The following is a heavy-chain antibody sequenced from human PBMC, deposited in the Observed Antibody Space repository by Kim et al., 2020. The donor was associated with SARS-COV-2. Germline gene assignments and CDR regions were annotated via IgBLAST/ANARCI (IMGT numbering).Heavy chain of an antibody. CDR1: GFTFSSYA. D-gene: IGHD3-10*01. CDR2: ISGGADKT. J-gene: IGHJ4*02. CDR3: ARAVYDSGSLLVGY. V-gene: IGHV3-23*01. Sequence: GGSLRLSCTASGFTFSSYAMSWVRQAPGRGLEWLSTISGGADKTYYADSVKGRFTISRDNSKNTLYLKINSLRAEDTAVYYCARAVYDSGSLLVGYWGQG.